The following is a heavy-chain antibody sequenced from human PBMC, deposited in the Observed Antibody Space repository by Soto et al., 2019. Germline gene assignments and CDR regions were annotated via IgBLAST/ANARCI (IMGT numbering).Heavy chain of an antibody. D-gene: IGHD4-4*01. CDR1: GYTFTSYD. CDR2: MNPNSGNT. J-gene: IGHJ5*02. CDR3: ARSPPRVERNNYAGGWFDP. V-gene: IGHV1-8*01. Sequence: QEQLVQSGAEVKKPGASVKVSCKASGYTFTSYDINWVRQATGQGLEWMGWMNPNSGNTGYPQKFQGRVTMTRNTSIRTAYMELSSLRFEATAVYYCARSPPRVERNNYAGGWFDPWGQGTLVTVSS.